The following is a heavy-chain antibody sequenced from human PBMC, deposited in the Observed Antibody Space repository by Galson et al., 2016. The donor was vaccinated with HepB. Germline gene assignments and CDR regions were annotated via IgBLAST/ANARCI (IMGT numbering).Heavy chain of an antibody. CDR1: RFTFSSYA. CDR3: VSSSTVFGYIGY. D-gene: IGHD3-3*01. Sequence: SLRLSCAASRFTFSSYAMHWVRQAPGKGLEWVAVISFDGSNDYYADSVKGRFTISRDNSKNTLYLQMNSLRTEDTAIYYCVSSSTVFGYIGYWGQGTLVTVSS. CDR2: ISFDGSND. J-gene: IGHJ4*02. V-gene: IGHV3-30*04.